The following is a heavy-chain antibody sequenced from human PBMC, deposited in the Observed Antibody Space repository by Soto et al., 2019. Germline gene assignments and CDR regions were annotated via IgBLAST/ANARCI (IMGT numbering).Heavy chain of an antibody. CDR2: IDPSDSYT. CDR3: ARRRKKYYYDSSGYYTAAEDYGMDV. D-gene: IGHD3-22*01. J-gene: IGHJ6*02. CDR1: GYSFTSYW. Sequence: GESLKISCKGSGYSFTSYWLSWVGQRPGECLEWMGRIDPSDSYTNYSPSFQGHVTISADKSISTAYLQWSSLKAADTAMYYCARRRKKYYYDSSGYYTAAEDYGMDVWGQGTTVTVSS. V-gene: IGHV5-10-1*01.